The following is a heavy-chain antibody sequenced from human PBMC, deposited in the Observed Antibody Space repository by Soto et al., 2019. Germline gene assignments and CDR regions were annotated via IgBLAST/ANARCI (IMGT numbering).Heavy chain of an antibody. Sequence: GGSLRLSCAASGFTFSSYGMHWVRQAPGKGLEWVAVISYDGSNKYYADSVKGRFTISRDNSKNTLYLQMNSLRAEDTAVYYCAKGPTSEYSGYDWPPRGFDYWGQGTLVTVSS. J-gene: IGHJ4*02. CDR2: ISYDGSNK. CDR3: AKGPTSEYSGYDWPPRGFDY. V-gene: IGHV3-30*18. D-gene: IGHD5-12*01. CDR1: GFTFSSYG.